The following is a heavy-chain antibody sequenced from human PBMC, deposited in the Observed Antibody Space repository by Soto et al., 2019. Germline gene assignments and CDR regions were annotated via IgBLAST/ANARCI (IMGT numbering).Heavy chain of an antibody. V-gene: IGHV3-9*01. CDR1: GFTFDDYA. CDR2: ISWNSGSI. CDR3: ARERGYDFWSGYYGRSYYYYGMDV. D-gene: IGHD3-3*01. J-gene: IGHJ6*02. Sequence: GGSLRLSCAASGFTFDDYAMHWVRQAPGKGLEWVSGISWNSGSIGYADSVKGRFTISRDNAKNSLYLQMNSLRDEDTAVYYCARERGYDFWSGYYGRSYYYYGMDVRGQGTTVTVSS.